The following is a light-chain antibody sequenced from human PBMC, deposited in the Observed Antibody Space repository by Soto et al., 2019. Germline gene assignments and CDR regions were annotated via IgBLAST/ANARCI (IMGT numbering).Light chain of an antibody. Sequence: QSVLTQPPSASGTPGQRVTISCSGSSSNIGSNTVNWYQQLPGTAPTLLIYSNNQRPSGVPDRFSGSKSGTSASLAVNGLQSGDEADYYCAAWDGSLNGPLFGGGTQLTVL. CDR2: SNN. CDR1: SSNIGSNT. V-gene: IGLV1-44*01. CDR3: AAWDGSLNGPL. J-gene: IGLJ3*02.